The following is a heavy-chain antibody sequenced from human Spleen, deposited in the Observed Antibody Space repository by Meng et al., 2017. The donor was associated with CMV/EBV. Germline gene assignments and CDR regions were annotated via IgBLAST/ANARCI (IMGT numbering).Heavy chain of an antibody. J-gene: IGHJ4*02. V-gene: IGHV4-39*07. CDR2: LYDNGDT. D-gene: IGHD3-22*01. Sequence: GSLRLSCSVSGGSISTSSFYWAWIRQPPGKGLEWIGTLYDNGDTYYSSSLKSRVTISVDTSKNQFSLKLSSVTAADTAVYYCARGFYDSSGYYYDYWGQGTLVTVSS. CDR1: GGSISTSSFY. CDR3: ARGFYDSSGYYYDY.